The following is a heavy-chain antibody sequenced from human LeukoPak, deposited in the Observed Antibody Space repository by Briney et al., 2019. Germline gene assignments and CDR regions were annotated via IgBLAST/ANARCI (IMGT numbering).Heavy chain of an antibody. V-gene: IGHV3-48*02. CDR1: GFTLRSYS. D-gene: IGHD2/OR15-2a*01. J-gene: IGHJ4*02. CDR3: ARDVSMDGPDFEY. CDR2: ISSSSSTI. Sequence: GGSLRLSCAASGFTLRSYSMNWVRQAPGKGLEWVSYISSSSSTIFYEDSVKGRFTISRDNAKNSLYLQMNSLRDEDTAVYYCARDVSMDGPDFEYWGQGALVTVSS.